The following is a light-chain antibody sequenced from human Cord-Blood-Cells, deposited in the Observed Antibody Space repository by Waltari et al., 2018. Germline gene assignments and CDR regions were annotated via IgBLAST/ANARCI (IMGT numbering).Light chain of an antibody. CDR3: QQYGSSPPYT. CDR1: QSVSSSY. V-gene: IGKV3-20*01. CDR2: GAS. J-gene: IGKJ2*01. Sequence: EIVLTQSPGTLSLSPGERATISCRASQSVSSSYLAWYQQKPGQAPRPLIYGASSRATGIPDRFSGSGSGTDFTLTISRLEPEDFAVYYCQQYGSSPPYTFGQGTKLEIK.